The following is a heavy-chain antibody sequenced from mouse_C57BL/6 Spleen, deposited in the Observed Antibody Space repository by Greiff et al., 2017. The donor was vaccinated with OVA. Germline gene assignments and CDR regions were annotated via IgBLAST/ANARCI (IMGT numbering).Heavy chain of an antibody. CDR3: ARSDYYGSSSWYFDV. Sequence: EVKLVESGPELVKPGASVKISCKASGYSFTDYNMNWVKQSNGKSLEWIGVINPNYGTTSYNQKFKGKATLTVDQSSSTAYMQLNSLTSEDSAVYYCARSDYYGSSSWYFDVWGTGTTVTVSS. CDR1: GYSFTDYN. D-gene: IGHD1-1*01. CDR2: INPNYGTT. J-gene: IGHJ1*03. V-gene: IGHV1-39*01.